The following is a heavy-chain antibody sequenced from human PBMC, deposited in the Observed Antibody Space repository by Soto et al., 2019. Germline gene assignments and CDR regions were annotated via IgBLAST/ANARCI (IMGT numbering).Heavy chain of an antibody. CDR3: ARVGSYYGDAFDI. D-gene: IGHD1-26*01. J-gene: IGHJ3*02. CDR2: INSDGSST. CDR1: GFTFSSYW. Sequence: GGSLRLSCAASGFTFSSYWMHWVRQAPGKGLVWVSRINSDGSSTSYADSVKGRFTISRGNAKNTLYLQMNSLRAEDTAVYYCARVGSYYGDAFDIWGQGTMVTVSS. V-gene: IGHV3-74*01.